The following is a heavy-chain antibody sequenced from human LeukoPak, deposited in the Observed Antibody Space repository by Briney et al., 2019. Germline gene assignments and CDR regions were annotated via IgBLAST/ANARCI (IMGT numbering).Heavy chain of an antibody. CDR2: INGDGSTT. D-gene: IGHD6-19*01. CDR3: ARARIAVAGALTAFDY. V-gene: IGHV3-74*01. CDR1: GFTFSSYW. Sequence: GGSLRLSCAASGFTFSSYWMHWVRQAPGKGLVWVSRINGDGSTTNYADSVKGRFTISRDNARYSLNLQMNSLRVEDTAVYYCARARIAVAGALTAFDYWGQGTLVTVSS. J-gene: IGHJ4*02.